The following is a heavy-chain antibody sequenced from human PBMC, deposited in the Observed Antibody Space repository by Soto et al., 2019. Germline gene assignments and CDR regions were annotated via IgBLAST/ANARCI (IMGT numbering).Heavy chain of an antibody. CDR1: GGSISSGGYY. CDR2: IYYSGST. V-gene: IGHV4-31*03. D-gene: IGHD4-4*01. J-gene: IGHJ5*02. CDR3: ARTLQRIKTGFDP. Sequence: PSETLSLTCTVSGGSISSGGYYWSWIXQLPGKGLEWIGYIYYSGSTSYYPSLKSRVSISVDTSKNQFSLKLSSVTAADTAVYYCARTLQRIKTGFDPWGQGNLVTVPQ.